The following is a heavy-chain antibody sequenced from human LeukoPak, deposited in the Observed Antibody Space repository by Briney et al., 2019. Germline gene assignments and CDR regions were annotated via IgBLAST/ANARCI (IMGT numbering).Heavy chain of an antibody. Sequence: GGSLRLPCAASGFTFSSYSMNCVRQAPGKGLEWVSSISSSSSYIYYADSVKGRFTISRDNAKNSLYLQMNSLRAEDTAVYYCARDTPDSSGYLYWGQGTLVTVSS. J-gene: IGHJ4*02. CDR2: ISSSSSYI. D-gene: IGHD3-22*01. CDR3: ARDTPDSSGYLY. V-gene: IGHV3-21*01. CDR1: GFTFSSYS.